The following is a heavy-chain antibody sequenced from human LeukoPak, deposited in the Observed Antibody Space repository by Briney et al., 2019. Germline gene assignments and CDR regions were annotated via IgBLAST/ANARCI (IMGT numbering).Heavy chain of an antibody. J-gene: IGHJ4*02. CDR2: IYSGGST. D-gene: IGHD1-1*01. CDR1: GFTVSSNY. Sequence: GSLRLSCAASGFTVSSNYMSWVRQAPGKGLEWVSVIYSGGSTYYADSVKDRFTISRDNSKNTLYLQMNNLRAEDTAVYYCARDLDNWNDAYFDYWGQGTLVTVSS. V-gene: IGHV3-66*01. CDR3: ARDLDNWNDAYFDY.